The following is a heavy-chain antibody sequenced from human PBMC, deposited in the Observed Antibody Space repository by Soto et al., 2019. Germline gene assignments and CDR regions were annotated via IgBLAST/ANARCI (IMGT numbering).Heavy chain of an antibody. CDR2: ISAYNGNT. D-gene: IGHD6-13*01. V-gene: IGHV1-18*01. CDR1: GYTFTSYG. CDR3: ARDMDRYSSSWRTN. Sequence: SVKVSCKASGYTFTSYGISWVRQAPGQGLEWMGWISAYNGNTNYAQKLQGRVTMTTDTSTSTAYMELRSLRSDDTAVYYCARDMDRYSSSWRTNWGQGTLVTVSS. J-gene: IGHJ4*02.